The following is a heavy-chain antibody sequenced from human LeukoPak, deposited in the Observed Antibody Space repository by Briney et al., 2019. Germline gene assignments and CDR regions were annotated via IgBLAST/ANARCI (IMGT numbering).Heavy chain of an antibody. D-gene: IGHD3-16*01. CDR1: GFTFSSYA. Sequence: GGSLRLSCAASGFTFSSYAMHWVRQAPGKGLEWVAVISYDGSNKYYADSVKGRFTISRDNSKNTLYLQMNSLRAEDTAVYYCAREGGFFFDYWGQGTLVTVPS. V-gene: IGHV3-30*04. CDR2: ISYDGSNK. CDR3: AREGGFFFDY. J-gene: IGHJ4*02.